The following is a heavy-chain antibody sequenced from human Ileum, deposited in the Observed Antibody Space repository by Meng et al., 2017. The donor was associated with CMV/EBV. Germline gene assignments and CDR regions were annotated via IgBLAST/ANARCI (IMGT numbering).Heavy chain of an antibody. J-gene: IGHJ4*02. V-gene: IGHV3-15*01. D-gene: IGHD3-3*01. Sequence: GGSLRLSCAASGFTFSNAWMIWVRQAPGKGLEWVGRIKSKTDGGTTDYGAPVKGRFIISRDDSKNTLYLQMDNLKTADTAVYYCTTARDFWSGYYSYWGQGTRVTVSS. CDR3: TTARDFWSGYYSY. CDR2: IKSKTDGGTT. CDR1: GFTFSNAW.